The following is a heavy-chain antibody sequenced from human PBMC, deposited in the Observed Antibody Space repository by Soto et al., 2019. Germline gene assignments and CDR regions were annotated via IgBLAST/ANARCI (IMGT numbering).Heavy chain of an antibody. CDR1: GGSISSGGYY. CDR3: VRQAGAGSAYDFFDY. Sequence: SETLSLTCTVSGGSISSGGYYWSWIRQHPGKGLEWIGIIDHCGTTFYNPSLKSGLTISVDTSKNHFSLKLTSVTAADTAVYYCVRQAGAGSAYDFFDYWGQGILVTVSS. CDR2: IDHCGTT. J-gene: IGHJ4*02. D-gene: IGHD3-10*01. V-gene: IGHV4-39*01.